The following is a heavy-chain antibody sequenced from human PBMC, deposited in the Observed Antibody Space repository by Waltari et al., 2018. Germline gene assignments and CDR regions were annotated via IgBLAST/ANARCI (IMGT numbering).Heavy chain of an antibody. J-gene: IGHJ4*02. CDR2: IGPYHGTA. D-gene: IGHD3-22*01. CDR3: AGGSGPRTVVALTFDL. CDR1: GYTFTNFG. V-gene: IGHV1-18*01. Sequence: QVQLVQSGAEVKKPGASVKVSCKTSGYTFTNFGINWVRQAPGQGLEWMGWIGPYHGTADYVQKHQGRVTMTTDTSSKTAYLELRSLRSDDAAVYYCAGGSGPRTVVALTFDLWGQGTLVTVSS.